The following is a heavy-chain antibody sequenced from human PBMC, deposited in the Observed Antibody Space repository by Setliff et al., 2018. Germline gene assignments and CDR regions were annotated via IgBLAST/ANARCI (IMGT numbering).Heavy chain of an antibody. CDR2: IRGRTDNYAT. CDR3: TFARDGYDVFDI. CDR1: GFSFSGSA. J-gene: IGHJ3*02. D-gene: IGHD5-18*01. V-gene: IGHV3-73*01. Sequence: GGSLRLSCAASGFSFSGSAVYWVRQASVKGLEWIGRIRGRTDNYATAYAASVRGRFTISREDSKNTAYLQMNSLKTEDTAVYYCTFARDGYDVFDIWGQGTMVTVSS.